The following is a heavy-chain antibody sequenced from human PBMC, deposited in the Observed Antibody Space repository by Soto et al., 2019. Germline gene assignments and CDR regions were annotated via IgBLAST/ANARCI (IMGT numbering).Heavy chain of an antibody. V-gene: IGHV4-4*02. Sequence: PSETLSLTCTLSCGSGMAPDWWNWVRQSPDKGLEWIAEVHISGHSNYNPSLRSRVSVSIDSSKNQFYLNLNSVTAADTAIYYCARVRQGCSANNCYFDPWGQGTRVTVSS. CDR2: VHISGHS. CDR3: ARVRQGCSANNCYFDP. CDR1: CGSGMAPDW. D-gene: IGHD1-1*01. J-gene: IGHJ5*01.